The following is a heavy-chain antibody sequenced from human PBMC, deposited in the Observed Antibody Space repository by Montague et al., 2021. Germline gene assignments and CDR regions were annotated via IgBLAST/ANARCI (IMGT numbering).Heavy chain of an antibody. CDR2: MFYGGAT. D-gene: IGHD3-10*01. CDR1: SGSIFHAH. Sequence: SETLSLTCTVSSGSIFHAHWSWVRQPPGKGLEWLGSMFYGGATSNNPSLKSRVTMSIDTSTNQFSLKLSFVTAADTAVYYCARQDYFVSGNCYEGFDLWGQGTLVTVSS. J-gene: IGHJ5*02. V-gene: IGHV4-59*08. CDR3: ARQDYFVSGNCYEGFDL.